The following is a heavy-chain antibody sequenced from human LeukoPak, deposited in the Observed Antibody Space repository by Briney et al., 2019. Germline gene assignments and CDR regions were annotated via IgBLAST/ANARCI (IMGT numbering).Heavy chain of an antibody. D-gene: IGHD3-22*01. Sequence: ASVKVSCKASGGTFSSYAISWVRQAPGQGLERMGGIIPIFGTANYAQKLQGRVTMTTDTSTSTAYMEVRSLRSDDTAVYYCAREDKYYDSSGHAFDIWGQGTMVTVSS. CDR3: AREDKYYDSSGHAFDI. CDR2: IIPIFGTA. J-gene: IGHJ3*02. CDR1: GGTFSSYA. V-gene: IGHV1-69*05.